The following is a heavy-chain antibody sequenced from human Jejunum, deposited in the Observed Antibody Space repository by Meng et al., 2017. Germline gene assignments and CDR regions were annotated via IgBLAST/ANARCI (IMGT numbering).Heavy chain of an antibody. J-gene: IGHJ4*02. CDR3: ARKGGTYSTGHFPHFDY. D-gene: IGHD6-19*01. V-gene: IGHV4-4*02. CDR1: GASISSDNW. Sequence: QGRLQESGPGLVKPSGTLSLTCACSGASISSDNWWSWVRQPPGKGPEWIGDIFRTGTSNYSPSLRSRVAIYMDKSKNQFSLSLNSVTAADTAVYYCARKGGTYSTGHFPHFDYWGQGTLVTVSS. CDR2: IFRTGTS.